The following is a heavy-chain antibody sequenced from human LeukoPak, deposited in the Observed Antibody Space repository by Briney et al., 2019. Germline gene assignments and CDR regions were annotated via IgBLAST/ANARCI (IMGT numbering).Heavy chain of an antibody. J-gene: IGHJ4*02. CDR3: ARIRYSYGYYYFDY. D-gene: IGHD5-18*01. CDR1: GFTVSSNY. V-gene: IGHV3-53*01. Sequence: GGSLRLSCAASGFTVSSNYMSWVRQAPGKGLEWVSVIYSGGSTYYADSVKGRFTISRDNSKNTLYLQINSLRAEDTAVYYCARIRYSYGYYYFDYWGQGTLVTVSP. CDR2: IYSGGST.